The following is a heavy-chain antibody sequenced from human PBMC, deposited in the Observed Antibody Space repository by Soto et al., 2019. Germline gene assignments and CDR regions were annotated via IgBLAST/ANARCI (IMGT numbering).Heavy chain of an antibody. Sequence: EVQLVESGGGLVQPGGSLRLSCAASGFSFSSYWMHWVRQAPGKGLVWVSRINSDESNINYADSMKGRFTISRDNAKNTLFLQMNSLRAEDTAVYYCARGISSNWYNGMDVWGQGTTVTVSS. V-gene: IGHV3-74*01. CDR3: ARGISSNWYNGMDV. CDR2: INSDESNI. J-gene: IGHJ6*02. CDR1: GFSFSSYW. D-gene: IGHD6-13*01.